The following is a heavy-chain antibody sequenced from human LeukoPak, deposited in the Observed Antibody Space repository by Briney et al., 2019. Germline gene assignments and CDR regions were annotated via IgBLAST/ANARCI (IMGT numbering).Heavy chain of an antibody. D-gene: IGHD3-22*01. CDR1: GFTFSSYA. V-gene: IGHV3-23*01. Sequence: GGSLRLSCAASGFTFSSYAMSWVRQAPGKGLEWVSAISGSGGSTYYADSVKGRFTISRDNSKNTLYLQMNSLRAEDTAVYYCAKADDNYYDSSGYLDYWGQGTLVTVSS. J-gene: IGHJ4*02. CDR3: AKADDNYYDSSGYLDY. CDR2: ISGSGGST.